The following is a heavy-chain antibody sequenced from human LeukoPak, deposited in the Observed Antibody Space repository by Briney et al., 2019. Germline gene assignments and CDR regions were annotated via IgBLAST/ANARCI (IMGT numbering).Heavy chain of an antibody. Sequence: PSETLSLTCAVYGGSFSGYYWSWIRQPPGKGLEWIGEMNHSGSTNYNPSLKSRVTISVDTSKNQFSLKLSSVTAADTAVYYCARGRRVRAQRIVGATWNWFDPWGQGTLVTVSS. CDR3: ARGRRVRAQRIVGATWNWFDP. J-gene: IGHJ5*02. D-gene: IGHD1-26*01. CDR1: GGSFSGYY. V-gene: IGHV4-34*01. CDR2: MNHSGST.